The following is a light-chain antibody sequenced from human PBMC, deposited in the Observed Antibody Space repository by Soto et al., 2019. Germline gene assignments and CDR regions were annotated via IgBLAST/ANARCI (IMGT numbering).Light chain of an antibody. CDR2: GTS. CDR3: QQYGSSPPWT. CDR1: QSLSSSY. J-gene: IGKJ1*01. V-gene: IGKV3-20*01. Sequence: EIVLTQSPGTLSLSPGERATLSCRASQSLSSSYLAWYQQKPGQAPRLLIYGTSIRATGIPDRFSGSGSGTDFTLTISRLEPEDFAVYYCQQYGSSPPWTFGQGTKVDIK.